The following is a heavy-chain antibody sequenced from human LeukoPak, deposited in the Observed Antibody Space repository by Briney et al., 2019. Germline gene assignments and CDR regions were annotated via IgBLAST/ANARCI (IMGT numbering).Heavy chain of an antibody. J-gene: IGHJ4*02. V-gene: IGHV1-18*01. Sequence: GASVTVSCKASGYTFTSYGISWVRQAPGQGLEWMGWISAYNGNTNYAQKLQGRVTMTTDTSTSTAYTELRSLRSDDTAVYYCARVGDNSGYDFDYWGQGTLVTVSS. CDR3: ARVGDNSGYDFDY. CDR1: GYTFTSYG. D-gene: IGHD5-12*01. CDR2: ISAYNGNT.